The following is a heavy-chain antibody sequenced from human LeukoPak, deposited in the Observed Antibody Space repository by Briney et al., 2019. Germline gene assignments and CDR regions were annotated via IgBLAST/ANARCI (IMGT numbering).Heavy chain of an antibody. CDR2: IFYSGST. Sequence: SETLSLTCTVSGVSISSYYWSWIRQPPGKGLEWIGYIFYSGSTNYNPSLKSRVTISVDTSKNQFSQKLSSVTAADTAVYYCARDTYDSSGYSFDYWGQGTLVTVSS. CDR1: GVSISSYY. D-gene: IGHD3-22*01. V-gene: IGHV4-59*01. J-gene: IGHJ4*02. CDR3: ARDTYDSSGYSFDY.